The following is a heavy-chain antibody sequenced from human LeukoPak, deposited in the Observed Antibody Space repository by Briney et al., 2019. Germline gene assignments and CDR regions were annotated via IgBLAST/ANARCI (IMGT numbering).Heavy chain of an antibody. D-gene: IGHD1-1*01. V-gene: IGHV1-69*05. CDR3: ARGPELERFDY. J-gene: IGHJ4*02. CDR2: IIPIFGTA. CDR1: GGTFSSYA. Sequence: SVKASCKAPGGTFSSYAISWVRQAPGQGLEWMGGIIPIFGTANYAQKFQGRVTITTDESTSTAYMELSSLRSEDTAVYYCARGPELERFDYWGQGTLVTVSS.